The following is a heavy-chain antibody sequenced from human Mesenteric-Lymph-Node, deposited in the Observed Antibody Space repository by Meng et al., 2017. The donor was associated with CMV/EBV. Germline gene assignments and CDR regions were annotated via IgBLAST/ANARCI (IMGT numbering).Heavy chain of an antibody. CDR3: VREVVPAANFYYHYGMDV. D-gene: IGHD2-2*01. Sequence: GESLKISCAASGFTFSSYGMHWVRQAPGKGLEWVAFIRYDGSNKYYADSVKGRFTISRDNSKNTLYLQMNSLRAEDTAVYYCVREVVPAANFYYHYGMDVWGQGTTVTVSS. CDR1: GFTFSSYG. CDR2: IRYDGSNK. V-gene: IGHV3-30*02. J-gene: IGHJ6*02.